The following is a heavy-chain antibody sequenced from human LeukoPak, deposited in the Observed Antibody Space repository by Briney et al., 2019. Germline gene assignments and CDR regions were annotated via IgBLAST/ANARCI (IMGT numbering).Heavy chain of an antibody. D-gene: IGHD2-15*01. J-gene: IGHJ4*02. CDR1: GFTFSGYG. V-gene: IGHV3-33*01. Sequence: PGRSLRLSCAASGFTFSGYGMHWVRQAPGKGLEWVAVIWYDGSKKYYADSVKGRFTISRDNSKNTLYLQMNSLRAEDTAVYYCARDFGYCSGGSCRYYFDYWGQGTLVTVSS. CDR2: IWYDGSKK. CDR3: ARDFGYCSGGSCRYYFDY.